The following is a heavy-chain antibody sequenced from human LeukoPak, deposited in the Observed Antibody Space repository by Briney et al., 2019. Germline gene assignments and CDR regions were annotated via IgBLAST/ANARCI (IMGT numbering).Heavy chain of an antibody. Sequence: GRSLRLSCAVSGITLSNYGISWVRPAPGEGLEWVAGISDSGGRTNYADSVKGRFTIPRDNPKNTLYLQMNSLRAEDTAVYFCAKRGVVIRVILVGFHKEAYYFDSWGQGALVSVSS. J-gene: IGHJ4*02. CDR3: AKRGVVIRVILVGFHKEAYYFDS. CDR2: ISDSGGRT. CDR1: GITLSNYG. D-gene: IGHD3-22*01. V-gene: IGHV3-23*01.